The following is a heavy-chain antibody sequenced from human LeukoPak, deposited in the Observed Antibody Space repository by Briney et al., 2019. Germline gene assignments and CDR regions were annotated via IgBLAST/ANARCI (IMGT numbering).Heavy chain of an antibody. CDR3: AKRGVVIRVILVGFHKEAYYFES. CDR2: ISYDGSNT. V-gene: IGHV3-30*04. CDR1: GFTLRSYA. D-gene: IGHD3/OR15-3a*01. J-gene: IGHJ4*02. Sequence: GRSLRLSCAASGFTLRSYALHWVRQAPGKGLEWMAVISYDGSNTYYADSVKGRFTISRDNPKNTLYLQMNSLRAEDTAVYFCAKRGVVIRVILVGFHKEAYYFESWGQGALVTVSS.